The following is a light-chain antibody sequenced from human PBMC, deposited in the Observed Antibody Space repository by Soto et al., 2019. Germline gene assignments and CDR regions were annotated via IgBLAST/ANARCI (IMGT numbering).Light chain of an antibody. CDR2: GAS. CDR1: QSVSSN. Sequence: EIVMTQSPATLSVSPGERATLSCRASQSVSSNLAWYQQKPGQAPRLLIYGASTRATGIPARFSGSGSGTEFTLTISSLQSEDFAVYYCQQYNNWPGCTFGPGT. V-gene: IGKV3-15*01. CDR3: QQYNNWPGCT. J-gene: IGKJ3*01.